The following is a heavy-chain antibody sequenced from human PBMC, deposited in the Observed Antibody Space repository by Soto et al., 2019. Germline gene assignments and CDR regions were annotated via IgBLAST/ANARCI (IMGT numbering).Heavy chain of an antibody. V-gene: IGHV3-30-3*01. CDR2: ISYDGSNK. CDR3: ARDRTMSWPNAHDI. Sequence: QVQLVESGGGVVQPGRSLRLSCAASGFTFSSHAMHWVRQAPGKGLEWVAVISYDGSNKYYTDSVKGRFTISRDSSKNTQYLQMNSMRTEDTAVYYCARDRTMSWPNAHDIWGQGTLVTVSS. J-gene: IGHJ3*02. D-gene: IGHD2-2*01. CDR1: GFTFSSHA.